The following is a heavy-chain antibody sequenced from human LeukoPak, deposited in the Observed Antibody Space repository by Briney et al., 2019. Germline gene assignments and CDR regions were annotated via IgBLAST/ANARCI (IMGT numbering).Heavy chain of an antibody. Sequence: GGSLRLSCAASRLTFSSHAMRWVRGARGRGLEWVLAISRSGGSPYYADPVKGRFTISRDNSKNSLYLKMNSLRAEDKAVYYCAKDTWDYGDYYFDYWGQGTLVTVSS. V-gene: IGHV3-23*01. J-gene: IGHJ4*02. CDR3: AKDTWDYGDYYFDY. CDR1: RLTFSSHA. D-gene: IGHD4-17*01. CDR2: ISRSGGSP.